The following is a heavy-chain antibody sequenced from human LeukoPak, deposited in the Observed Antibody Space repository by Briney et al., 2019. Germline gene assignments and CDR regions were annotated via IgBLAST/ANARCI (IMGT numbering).Heavy chain of an antibody. CDR1: GFTFRSYG. Sequence: QSGGTLRLSCAASGFTFRSYGMSWVRQAPGKGLEWVSAISGSGGSTYYADSVKGRFTISRDNSKNTLYLQMNSLRAEDTAVYYCAKDARGTMIVVVTLDYWGQGTLVTVSS. D-gene: IGHD3-22*01. CDR2: ISGSGGST. V-gene: IGHV3-23*01. J-gene: IGHJ4*02. CDR3: AKDARGTMIVVVTLDY.